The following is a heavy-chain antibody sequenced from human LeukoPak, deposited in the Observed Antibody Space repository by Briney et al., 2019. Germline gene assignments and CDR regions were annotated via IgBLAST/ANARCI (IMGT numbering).Heavy chain of an antibody. CDR3: ARGGRGEVVAAKKNPLAYYFDY. V-gene: IGHV4-34*01. CDR1: GGSFSGYY. CDR2: INHSGST. Sequence: SETLSLTCAVYGGSFSGYYWSWIRQPTGKGLEWIGEINHSGSTNYNPSLKSRVTISVDTSKNQFSLKLSSVTAADTAVYYCARGGRGEVVAAKKNPLAYYFDYWGQGTLVTVSS. J-gene: IGHJ4*02. D-gene: IGHD2-15*01.